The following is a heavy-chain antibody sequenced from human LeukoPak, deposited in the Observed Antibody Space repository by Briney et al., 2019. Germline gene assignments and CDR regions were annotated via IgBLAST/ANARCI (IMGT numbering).Heavy chain of an antibody. CDR3: ARDLTYDYDSSGYYGGDY. CDR2: ISGSGGST. J-gene: IGHJ4*02. CDR1: GFTFSSYA. D-gene: IGHD3-22*01. Sequence: GGSLRLSCAASGFTFSSYAMSWVRQAPGKGLEWVSAISGSGGSTYYADSVKGRFTISRDISENTLYLQMNSLRAEDTAVYYCARDLTYDYDSSGYYGGDYWGQGTLVTVSS. V-gene: IGHV3-23*01.